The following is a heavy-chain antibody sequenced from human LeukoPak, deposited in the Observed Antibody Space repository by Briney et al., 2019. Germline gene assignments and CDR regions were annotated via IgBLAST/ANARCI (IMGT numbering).Heavy chain of an antibody. J-gene: IGHJ4*02. Sequence: SETLSLTCTVSGGSIISYHWSWIRQPPGKGLEWIGHIFYSGSTNYNPSLKSRVTMSVDTSKNQFSLNLNSVTAADTAVYFCARRGASAAFDHWGQGARVTVSS. V-gene: IGHV4-59*01. D-gene: IGHD1-26*01. CDR3: ARRGASAAFDH. CDR1: GGSIISYH. CDR2: IFYSGST.